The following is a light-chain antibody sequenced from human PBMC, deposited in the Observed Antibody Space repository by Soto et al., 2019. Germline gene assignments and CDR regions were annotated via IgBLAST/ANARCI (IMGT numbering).Light chain of an antibody. J-gene: IGLJ3*02. CDR1: ASDVGSYDL. Sequence: QSALTQPASVSGSPGQSITISCTGTASDVGSYDLVSWYQHYPGEAPKLMIYEGSKRPSGTSARFSGSKSGNTASLTISGLQFEDEADFYCCSYAGGNTWVFGGGTKVTVL. CDR3: CSYAGGNTWV. CDR2: EGS. V-gene: IGLV2-23*01.